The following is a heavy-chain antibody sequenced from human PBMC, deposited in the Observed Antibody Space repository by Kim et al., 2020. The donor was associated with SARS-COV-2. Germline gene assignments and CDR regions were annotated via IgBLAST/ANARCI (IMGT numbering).Heavy chain of an antibody. V-gene: IGHV4-34*01. CDR3: ARGRAGVVPSPILGIGPHYDYYAMDV. CDR1: GGSFSGFH. Sequence: SETLSLTCAVYGGSFSGFHWSWIRQPPGKGLEWIGEINHSGSTNYNPSLKSRVTIPVDTSKSQFSLKLNFVTAADTAVYYCARGRAGVVPSPILGIGPHYDYYAMDVWGRGTTVTVSS. D-gene: IGHD2-2*02. J-gene: IGHJ6*02. CDR2: INHSGST.